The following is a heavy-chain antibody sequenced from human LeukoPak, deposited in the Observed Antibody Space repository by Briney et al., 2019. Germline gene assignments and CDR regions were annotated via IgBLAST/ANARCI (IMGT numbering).Heavy chain of an antibody. CDR2: INPSGDST. D-gene: IGHD6-19*01. J-gene: IGHJ4*02. CDR1: GYTFTGYY. V-gene: IGHV1-46*01. CDR3: ARGYSSSYRIDY. Sequence: ASVKVSCKASGYTFTGYYMHWVRQAPGQGLEWMGVINPSGDSTRYEQKFQDRVTMTRETSTRTVYMELSSLRSEDTAVYYCARGYSSSYRIDYWGQGTLVTVSS.